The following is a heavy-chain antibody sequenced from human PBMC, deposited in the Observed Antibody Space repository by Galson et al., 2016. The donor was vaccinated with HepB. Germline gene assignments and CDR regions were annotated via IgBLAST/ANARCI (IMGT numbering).Heavy chain of an antibody. V-gene: IGHV3-23*01. J-gene: IGHJ4*02. Sequence: SLRLSCAASGFSFSNSGMSWVRQAPGRGPEWVSGITRSGVATHYADFVKGRFTISRDNSKNTLYLYMNNLTAGDTAIYYCGKHGGFDYWGQGALVTVSS. D-gene: IGHD3-16*01. CDR2: ITRSGVAT. CDR1: GFSFSNSG. CDR3: GKHGGFDY.